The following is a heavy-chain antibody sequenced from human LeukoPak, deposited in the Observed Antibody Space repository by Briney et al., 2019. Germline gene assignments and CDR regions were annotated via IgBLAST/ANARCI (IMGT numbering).Heavy chain of an antibody. CDR1: GGSISSHY. D-gene: IGHD6-13*01. CDR3: ARDQTTTYSSSEDDAFDI. CDR2: IYYSGST. V-gene: IGHV4-59*11. Sequence: SETLSLTCTVSGGSISSHYWSWIRQPPGKGLEWIGYIYYSGSTNYNPSLKSRVTISVDTSKHPFSLKLSSVTAADTAVYYCARDQTTTYSSSEDDAFDIWGQGTMVTVSS. J-gene: IGHJ3*02.